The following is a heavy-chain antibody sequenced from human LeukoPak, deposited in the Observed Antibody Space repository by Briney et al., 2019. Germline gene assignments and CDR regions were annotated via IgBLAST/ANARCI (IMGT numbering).Heavy chain of an antibody. D-gene: IGHD3-22*01. Sequence: GGSLRLSCAASGFTFSSYAMSWVRQAPGKGLEWVSAISGSGGSTYYADSVKGRFTISRDNSKSPLYLQMNSLRAEDTAVYYCAKVSYYYDSSGYYYDGERYYFDYWGQGTLVTVSS. V-gene: IGHV3-23*01. CDR2: ISGSGGST. CDR1: GFTFSSYA. CDR3: AKVSYYYDSSGYYYDGERYYFDY. J-gene: IGHJ4*02.